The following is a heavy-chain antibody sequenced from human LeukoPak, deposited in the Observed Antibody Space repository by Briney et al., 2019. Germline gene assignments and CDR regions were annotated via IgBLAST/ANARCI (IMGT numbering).Heavy chain of an antibody. CDR3: ARGEAGTGSTLWIDP. V-gene: IGHV4-59*12. CDR2: IYRTGST. CDR1: GGSISSYY. J-gene: IGHJ5*02. D-gene: IGHD1-7*01. Sequence: SETLSLTCTVSGGSISSYYWGWIRQPPGKGLEWIGYIYRTGSTYYNSSLKSRVTISVDRSKSQFSLKLTSVTAADAAVYYCARGEAGTGSTLWIDPWGQGTLVTVSS.